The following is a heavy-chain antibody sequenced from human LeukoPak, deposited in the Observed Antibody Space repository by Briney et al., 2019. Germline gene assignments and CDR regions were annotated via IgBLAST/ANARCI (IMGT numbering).Heavy chain of an antibody. J-gene: IGHJ4*02. Sequence: PGRSLRLSCAASGFTFSSYGMHWVRHAPGKGLEWVAVISYDGSNKYYADSVKGRFTISRENSKITLYLQMNSLRAEDTAVYYCARRGRIFGVVIIGYFDYWGQGTLVTVSS. V-gene: IGHV3-30*03. D-gene: IGHD3-3*01. CDR3: ARRGRIFGVVIIGYFDY. CDR1: GFTFSSYG. CDR2: ISYDGSNK.